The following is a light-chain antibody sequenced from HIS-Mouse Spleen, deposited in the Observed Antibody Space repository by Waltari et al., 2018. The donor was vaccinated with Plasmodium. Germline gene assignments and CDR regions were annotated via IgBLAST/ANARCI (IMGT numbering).Light chain of an antibody. CDR1: KLGDKY. CDR3: QAWDSSTVV. J-gene: IGLJ2*01. Sequence: YELTQPPSVSVSPGQTASITCPGDKLGDKYACWYQQKPGQSPVLVIYQDSKWPSGIPERFSGSNSGNTATLTISGTQAMDEADYYCQAWDSSTVVFGGGTKLTVL. V-gene: IGLV3-1*01. CDR2: QDS.